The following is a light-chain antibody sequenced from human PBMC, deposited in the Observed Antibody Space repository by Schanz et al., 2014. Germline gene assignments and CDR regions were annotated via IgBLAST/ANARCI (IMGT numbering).Light chain of an antibody. Sequence: QSALTQPASVSGSPGQSITITCTGTSSDVGGYKYVSWFQQHPGKAPKLLIYDVSNRPSGVSNRFSGSKSGNTASLTISGLQAEDEADYYCSSYTSSSTLAWVFGGGTKLTVL. CDR2: DVS. V-gene: IGLV2-14*01. CDR1: SSDVGGYKY. CDR3: SSYTSSSTLAWV. J-gene: IGLJ3*02.